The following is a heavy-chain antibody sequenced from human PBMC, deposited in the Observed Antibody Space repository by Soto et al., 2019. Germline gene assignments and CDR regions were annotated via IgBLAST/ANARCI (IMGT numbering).Heavy chain of an antibody. CDR3: ALSSGYYLGFDY. CDR2: INPSGGST. Sequence: QVQLVQSGAEVKKPGASVKVSCKTSGYTFTSYYTHWVRQAPGQGLEWMGIINPSGGSTTYAQKFQGRVTVTTDTSTTTAYMELSSLRSEDTAVYFCALSSGYYLGFDYWGQGTLVTVSS. CDR1: GYTFTSYY. D-gene: IGHD3-22*01. J-gene: IGHJ4*02. V-gene: IGHV1-46*01.